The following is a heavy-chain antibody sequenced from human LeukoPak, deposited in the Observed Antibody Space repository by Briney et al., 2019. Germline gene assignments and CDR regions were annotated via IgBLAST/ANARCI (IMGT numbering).Heavy chain of an antibody. V-gene: IGHV3-66*01. J-gene: IGHJ3*02. D-gene: IGHD5-24*01. CDR2: IYTGGDT. Sequence: GGSLRLSCVASGITVSDNYMNWVRQAPGKRLEWVSVIYTGGDTNYAESVKGRFTISRDNSKNTLYLQMNSLRAEDTAVYYCVCGLEAPTLLELGALDIWGQGTTVTVSS. CDR1: GITVSDNY. CDR3: VCGLEAPTLLELGALDI.